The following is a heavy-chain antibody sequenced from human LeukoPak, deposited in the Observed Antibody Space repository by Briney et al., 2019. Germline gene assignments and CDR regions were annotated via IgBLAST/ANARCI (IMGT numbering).Heavy chain of an antibody. J-gene: IGHJ5*02. V-gene: IGHV3-23*01. Sequence: GGSLRLSCAASGFTVSLYYMTWVRQAPGKGLEWVSAISGSGGSTYYADSVKGRFTISRDNAKNSLFLQMNSLRAEDTAVYYCARGGHRHFDPWGQGTLVTVSS. CDR1: GFTVSLYY. D-gene: IGHD2-15*01. CDR3: ARGGHRHFDP. CDR2: ISGSGGST.